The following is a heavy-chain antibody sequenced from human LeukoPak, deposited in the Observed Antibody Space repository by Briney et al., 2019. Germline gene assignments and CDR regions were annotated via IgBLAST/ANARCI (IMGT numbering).Heavy chain of an antibody. CDR2: ISSNGGST. V-gene: IGHV3-64*01. J-gene: IGHJ4*02. D-gene: IGHD6-19*01. CDR3: ARGVAVAGPYYFDY. CDR1: GFTFSSYA. Sequence: GGSLRLSCAASGFTFSSYAMHWVRQAPGKGLEYVSAISSNGGSTYYANSVKGRFTISRDNSKNTLYLQMGSPRAEDMAVYYCARGVAVAGPYYFDYWGQGTLVTVSS.